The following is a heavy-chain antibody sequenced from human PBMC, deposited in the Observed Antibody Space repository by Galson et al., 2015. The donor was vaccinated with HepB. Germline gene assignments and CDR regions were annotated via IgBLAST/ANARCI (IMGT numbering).Heavy chain of an antibody. Sequence: SLRLSCAASGFTFSSYSMNWVRQAPGKGLEWVSSISGSSTYIYYADSVKGRFTISRDNAKNSLYLQMNSLRAEDTAVYYCARGDSSGYYYFDYWGQGTLVTVSS. CDR3: ARGDSSGYYYFDY. J-gene: IGHJ4*02. V-gene: IGHV3-21*01. D-gene: IGHD3-22*01. CDR1: GFTFSSYS. CDR2: ISGSSTYI.